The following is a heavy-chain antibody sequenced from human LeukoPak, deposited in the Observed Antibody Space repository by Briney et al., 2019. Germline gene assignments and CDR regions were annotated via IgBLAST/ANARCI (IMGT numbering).Heavy chain of an antibody. CDR3: ARGSDRSFDY. J-gene: IGHJ4*02. CDR2: IYHSGST. Sequence: SQTLSLTCAVSGGSISSGGYSWRWIRQPPGKGLEWIGYIYHSGSTYYNPSLKSRVTISVDSSKNQFSLKLSSVPAADTAVYYCARGSDRSFDYWGQGTLVTVSS. D-gene: IGHD3-10*01. V-gene: IGHV4-30-2*01. CDR1: GGSISSGGYS.